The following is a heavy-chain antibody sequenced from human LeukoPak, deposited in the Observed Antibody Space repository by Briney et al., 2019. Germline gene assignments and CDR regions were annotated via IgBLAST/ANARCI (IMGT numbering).Heavy chain of an antibody. J-gene: IGHJ5*02. CDR2: IIPIFGTA. CDR3: ARDNYAGANWFDP. Sequence: SVKVSCKASGGTFSSYAISWVRQAPGQGLEWMGGIIPIFGTANYAQKFQGRVTITTDESTSTAYMELSSLRSEDTAVYYCARDNYAGANWFDPWGQGTLVTVFS. V-gene: IGHV1-69*05. D-gene: IGHD1-7*01. CDR1: GGTFSSYA.